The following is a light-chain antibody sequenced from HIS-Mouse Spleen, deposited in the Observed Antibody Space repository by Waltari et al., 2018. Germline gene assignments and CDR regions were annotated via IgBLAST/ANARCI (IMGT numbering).Light chain of an antibody. CDR1: SSDVGSYNL. V-gene: IGLV2-23*01. Sequence: QSALTQPASVSVSPGQSITISCTGTSSDVGSYNLVSWYPQHPGKAPKLMIYEGSKRPSGVSNRFSGSKSGNTASLTISGLQAEDEADYYCCSYAGSSTWVFGGGTKLTVL. J-gene: IGLJ3*02. CDR3: CSYAGSSTWV. CDR2: EGS.